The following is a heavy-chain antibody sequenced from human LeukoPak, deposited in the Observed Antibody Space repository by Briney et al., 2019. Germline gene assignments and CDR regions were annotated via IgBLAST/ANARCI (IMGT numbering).Heavy chain of an antibody. CDR2: ISSDSSTI. D-gene: IGHD1-26*01. CDR1: GFTFSDYY. J-gene: IGHJ3*02. CDR3: ARAQSPAYYDAFDI. V-gene: IGHV3-11*01. Sequence: GSLRLSCAASGFTFSDYYMCWLRQAPGKGLEWVSYISSDSSTIYYADSVKGRFTISRDNAKNSLYLQMNSLRAEDTALYHCARAQSPAYYDAFDIWGQGTMVTVSS.